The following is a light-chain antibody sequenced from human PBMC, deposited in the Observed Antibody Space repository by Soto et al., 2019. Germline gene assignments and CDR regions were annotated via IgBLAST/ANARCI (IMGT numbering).Light chain of an antibody. V-gene: IGKV3-11*01. CDR2: DAS. Sequence: EIVLTQSPATLSLSPGERATLSCRASQSVSSYLAWYQQKPGQAPRLLIYDASNRATGIPARFSGSGSGTDFTLTISSLQPEDFAAYYCQQRSNWPWTCGQGTKVEIK. CDR1: QSVSSY. J-gene: IGKJ1*01. CDR3: QQRSNWPWT.